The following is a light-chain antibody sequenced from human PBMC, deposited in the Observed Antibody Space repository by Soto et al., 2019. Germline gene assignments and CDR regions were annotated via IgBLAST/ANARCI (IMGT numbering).Light chain of an antibody. V-gene: IGKV3-11*01. CDR1: QSVSNY. J-gene: IGKJ5*01. CDR3: QQRNNCIT. Sequence: EVVLTQSPATLSLSPGERATLSCRASQSVSNYLAWYQQQPGQAPRLLIYDASNRATGIPARFSGSGSGTNFTLTISSLEPEDFAVYYCQQRNNCITFGQGTRLEIE. CDR2: DAS.